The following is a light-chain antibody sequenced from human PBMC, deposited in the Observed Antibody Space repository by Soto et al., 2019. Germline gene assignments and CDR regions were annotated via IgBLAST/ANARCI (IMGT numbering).Light chain of an antibody. Sequence: DIQMTQSPSTLSASVGDRVTITCRASQSISSWLAWYQQKPGKAPKLLIYDASSLESGVPSRFSGSGSGTEFALTISSLQPDDFETYFCQQYNSYSPETFGQGTKVEIK. CDR2: DAS. V-gene: IGKV1-5*01. CDR1: QSISSW. CDR3: QQYNSYSPET. J-gene: IGKJ1*01.